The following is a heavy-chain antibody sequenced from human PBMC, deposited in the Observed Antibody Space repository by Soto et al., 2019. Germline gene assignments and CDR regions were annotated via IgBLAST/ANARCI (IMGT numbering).Heavy chain of an antibody. CDR3: ASGLVPGIAAAGHDAFDI. Sequence: QVQLVESGGGVVQPGRSLRLSCAASGFTFSSYGMHWVRQAPGKGLEWVAVIWYVGSNKYYADSVKGRFTISRDNSKNTLYLQMNSLRAEDTAVYYCASGLVPGIAAAGHDAFDIWGQGTMVTVSS. J-gene: IGHJ3*02. D-gene: IGHD6-13*01. CDR2: IWYVGSNK. CDR1: GFTFSSYG. V-gene: IGHV3-33*01.